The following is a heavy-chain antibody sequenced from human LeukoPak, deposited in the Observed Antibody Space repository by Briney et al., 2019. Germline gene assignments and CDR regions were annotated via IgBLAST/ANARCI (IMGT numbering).Heavy chain of an antibody. CDR3: ATPRYSGSYYELDY. Sequence: SVKVSCKASGGTFSSYAISWVRQAPGQGLEWMGGIIPIFGTANYAQKFQGRVTITADEPTSTAYMELSSLRSEDTAVYYCATPRYSGSYYELDYWGQGTLVTVSS. J-gene: IGHJ4*02. CDR2: IIPIFGTA. CDR1: GGTFSSYA. D-gene: IGHD1-26*01. V-gene: IGHV1-69*13.